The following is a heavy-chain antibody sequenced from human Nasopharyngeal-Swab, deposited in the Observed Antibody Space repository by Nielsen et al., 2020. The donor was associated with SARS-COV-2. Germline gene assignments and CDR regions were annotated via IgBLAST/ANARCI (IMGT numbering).Heavy chain of an antibody. CDR1: GGSVSSGSYY. V-gene: IGHV4-61*01. D-gene: IGHD2-8*01. Sequence: SETLSLTCTVSGGSVSSGSYYWSWIRQPPGKGLEWIGYIYYSGSTNYNPSPKSRVTISVDTSKNQFSLKLSSVTAADTAVYYCATNTRIVPAGAFDIWGQGTMVTVSS. J-gene: IGHJ3*02. CDR2: IYYSGST. CDR3: ATNTRIVPAGAFDI.